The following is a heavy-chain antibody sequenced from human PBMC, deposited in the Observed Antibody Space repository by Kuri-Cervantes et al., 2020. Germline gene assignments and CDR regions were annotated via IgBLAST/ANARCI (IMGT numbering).Heavy chain of an antibody. V-gene: IGHV4-34*01. CDR3: ARGPGGVGVGATSY. CDR1: GGSFSGYY. J-gene: IGHJ4*02. CDR2: INHSGST. D-gene: IGHD1-26*01. Sequence: SETLSLTCAVYGGSFSGYYWSWIRQPPGKGLEWIGEINHSGSTNYNPSLKSRVTISVDTSKNQFSLKLSSVTAADTAVYYCARGPGGVGVGATSYWGQGTLVTVSS.